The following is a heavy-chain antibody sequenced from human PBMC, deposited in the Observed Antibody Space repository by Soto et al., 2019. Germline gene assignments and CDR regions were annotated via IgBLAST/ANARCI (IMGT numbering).Heavy chain of an antibody. Sequence: GGSLRLSCAASGFTFSNYAMTWVRQAPGKGLGWVSVITNTGGDTLYADSVKGRFTISRDNSKNTLYLQMNSLRAEDAAVYYCAKTSGESYPGSRLFDYWGQGTRVTVSS. D-gene: IGHD3-10*01. CDR3: AKTSGESYPGSRLFDY. V-gene: IGHV3-23*01. J-gene: IGHJ4*02. CDR2: ITNTGGDT. CDR1: GFTFSNYA.